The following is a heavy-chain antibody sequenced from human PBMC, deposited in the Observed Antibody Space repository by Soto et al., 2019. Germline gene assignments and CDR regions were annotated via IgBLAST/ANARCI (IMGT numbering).Heavy chain of an antibody. CDR1: GGTFSSYS. D-gene: IGHD3-10*01. CDR3: ASSSRVLLDY. V-gene: IGHV1-69*02. Sequence: QVQLVQSGAEVKKPGSSVKVSCKASGGTFSSYSISWVRQAPGQGLEWMGRIIPILGIANYAQKFQGRVTITAYKSTSTAYMELSSLRSEDTAVYYCASSSRVLLDYWGQGTLVTVSS. CDR2: IIPILGIA. J-gene: IGHJ4*02.